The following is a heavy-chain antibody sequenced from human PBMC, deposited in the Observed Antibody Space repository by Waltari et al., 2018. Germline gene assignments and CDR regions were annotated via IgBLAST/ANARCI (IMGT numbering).Heavy chain of an antibody. D-gene: IGHD2-21*01. J-gene: IGHJ4*02. Sequence: EVQLVESGGGLIQPGGSLRLSCEASGFAFSSHWMHWGRHSPGEGRVWVARIKSDGSGAGDADSGKGRFIISRDNAEDTLYLQMNSLKVEDTAMYYCARDDSLWPHYFDHWGQGTLVTVSS. CDR1: GFAFSSHW. CDR2: IKSDGSGA. CDR3: ARDDSLWPHYFDH. V-gene: IGHV3-74*01.